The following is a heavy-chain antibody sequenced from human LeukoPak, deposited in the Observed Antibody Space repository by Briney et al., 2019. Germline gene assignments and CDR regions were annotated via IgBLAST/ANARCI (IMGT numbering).Heavy chain of an antibody. CDR1: GYSFTSYW. CDR2: IYPGDSDT. V-gene: IGHV5-51*01. CDR3: ARHEGYYDSSGYYPFDY. Sequence: GESLKISCKGSGYSFTSYWIGWVRQMPGKGLEWMGIIYPGDSDTRYSPSFQGQVTISADKSISTAYLQWSSLKASDTAMYDCARHEGYYDSSGYYPFDYWGQGTLVTVSS. D-gene: IGHD3-22*01. J-gene: IGHJ4*02.